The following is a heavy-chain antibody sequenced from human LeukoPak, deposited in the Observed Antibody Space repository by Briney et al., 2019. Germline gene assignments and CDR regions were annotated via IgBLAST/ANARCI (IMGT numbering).Heavy chain of an antibody. D-gene: IGHD3-22*01. CDR2: IYPGDSDT. V-gene: IGHV5-51*01. Sequence: HGESLKISCKGSGYSFTSYWIGWVRQMPGKGLEWMGIIYPGDSDTRYSPSFQGQVTISADKSISTAYLQWSSLKASDTAMYYCARDSSGYFPYYYMDVWGKGTTVTVSS. CDR1: GYSFTSYW. J-gene: IGHJ6*03. CDR3: ARDSSGYFPYYYMDV.